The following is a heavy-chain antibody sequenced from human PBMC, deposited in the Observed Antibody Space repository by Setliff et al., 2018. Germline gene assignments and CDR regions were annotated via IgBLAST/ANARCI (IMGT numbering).Heavy chain of an antibody. D-gene: IGHD6-13*01. CDR3: ARDRPIAAAGTFIRYYYYYGMDV. Sequence: SETLSLTCTVSGGSISSYYWSWIRQPPGKGLEWIGYIYYSGSTNYNPSLKSRVTISVDTSKNQFSLKLSSVTAADTAVYYCARDRPIAAAGTFIRYYYYYGMDVWGQGTTVTVPS. V-gene: IGHV4-59*01. CDR1: GGSISSYY. J-gene: IGHJ6*02. CDR2: IYYSGST.